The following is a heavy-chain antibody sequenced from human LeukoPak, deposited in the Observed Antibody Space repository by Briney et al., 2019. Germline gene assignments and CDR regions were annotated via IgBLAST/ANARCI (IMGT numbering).Heavy chain of an antibody. CDR2: IYYSGST. CDR3: ARSVVPDY. V-gene: IGHV4-39*07. CDR1: GGSISSSSYY. Sequence: SETLSLTCTVSGGSISSSSYYWGWIRQPPGKGLEWIGSIYYSGSTYYNPSLKSRVTISVDTSKNQFSLKLSSVTAADTAVYYCARSVVPDYWGQGTLVTVSS. D-gene: IGHD2-2*01. J-gene: IGHJ4*02.